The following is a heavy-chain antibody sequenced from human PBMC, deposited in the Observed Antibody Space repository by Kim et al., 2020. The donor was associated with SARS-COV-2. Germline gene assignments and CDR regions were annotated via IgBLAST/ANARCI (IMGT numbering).Heavy chain of an antibody. CDR1: GFTFSDYY. J-gene: IGHJ3*02. CDR2: ISSSSSYT. CDR3: ARPSLPSSWSHGNDAFDI. V-gene: IGHV3-11*03. D-gene: IGHD6-13*01. Sequence: GGSLRLSCAASGFTFSDYYMSWIRQAPGKGLEWVSYISSSSSYTNYADSVKGRFTISRDNAKNSLYLQMNSLRAEDTAVYYCARPSLPSSWSHGNDAFDIWGQGTMVTVSS.